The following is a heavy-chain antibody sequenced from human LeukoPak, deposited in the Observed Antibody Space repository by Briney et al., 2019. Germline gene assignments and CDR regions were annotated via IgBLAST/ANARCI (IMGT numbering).Heavy chain of an antibody. D-gene: IGHD3-16*01. CDR3: ARGGTLHGFDI. CDR2: VNSDGSGT. CDR1: GFTFSSYW. Sequence: GGSLRLSCVASGFTFSSYWMHWARQAPGTGLVWVSRVNSDGSGTIYLDSVKGRFTISRDNAKNTLYLQMNSLRADDTAVYYCARGGTLHGFDIWGQGTMVTVSS. J-gene: IGHJ3*02. V-gene: IGHV3-74*01.